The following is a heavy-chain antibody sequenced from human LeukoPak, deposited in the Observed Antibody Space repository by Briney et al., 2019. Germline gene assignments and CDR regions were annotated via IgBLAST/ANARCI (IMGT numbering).Heavy chain of an antibody. J-gene: IGHJ3*02. V-gene: IGHV1-2*02. CDR1: GYTFTGYY. CDR2: INPNSGVT. Sequence: GASVKVSCKASGYTFTGYYMHWVRQAPGQGLEWMGWINPNSGVTNYAQKFQGRVTMTRDTSISTAYLELSRLRSDDTAVYYCASDIGDRHIVAPRDAFDIWGQGTMVTVSS. CDR3: ASDIGDRHIVAPRDAFDI. D-gene: IGHD5-12*01.